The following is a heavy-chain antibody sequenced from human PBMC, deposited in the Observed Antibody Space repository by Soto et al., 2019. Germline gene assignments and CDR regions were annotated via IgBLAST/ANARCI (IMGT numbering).Heavy chain of an antibody. CDR1: GGSFSGYY. CDR2: INHSGST. CDR3: ARGCNSGYAY. V-gene: IGHV4-34*01. D-gene: IGHD5-12*01. J-gene: IGHJ4*02. Sequence: QVQLQQWGAGLLKPSETLSLTCAVYGGSFSGYYWSWIRQPPGKGLEWIGEINHSGSTNYNPSLKSRVTISVDTSNNQFSLKLSPVTAADTAVYYCARGCNSGYAYWGQGTLVTVSS.